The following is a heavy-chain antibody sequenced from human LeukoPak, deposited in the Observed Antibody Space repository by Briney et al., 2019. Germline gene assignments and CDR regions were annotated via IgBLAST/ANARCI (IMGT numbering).Heavy chain of an antibody. CDR3: ARIVSVAAAGPNWFDP. J-gene: IGHJ5*02. Sequence: SETLSLTCAVYGGSFSNYYWSWIRQPPGKGLEWIGYIYYSGSTNYNPSLKSRVTISVDTSKNQFSLKLSSVTAADTAVYYCARIVSVAAAGPNWFDPWGQGTLVTVSS. CDR2: IYYSGST. D-gene: IGHD6-13*01. V-gene: IGHV4-59*01. CDR1: GGSFSNYY.